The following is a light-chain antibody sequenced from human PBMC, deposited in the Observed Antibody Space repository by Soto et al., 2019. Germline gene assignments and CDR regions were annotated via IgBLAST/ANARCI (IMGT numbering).Light chain of an antibody. Sequence: DIVMTQSPGTLSLSPGERATLSCRASQSVSSSYLAWYQQKPGQAPRLLVYGASSRATGIPDRFSGSGSGTDFTLKISRVEAEDVGLYYCMKGSHWPPITFGQGTRLEIK. V-gene: IGKV3-20*01. CDR2: GAS. CDR1: QSVSSSY. CDR3: MKGSHWPPIT. J-gene: IGKJ5*01.